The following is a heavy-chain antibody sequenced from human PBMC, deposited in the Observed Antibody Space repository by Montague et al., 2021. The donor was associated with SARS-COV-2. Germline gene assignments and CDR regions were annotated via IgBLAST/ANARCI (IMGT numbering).Heavy chain of an antibody. D-gene: IGHD4-23*01. CDR3: TREDRSIGGDGLDI. Sequence: SLRLSCAASGFTFSNYDMNWVRQAPGKGPEWISYISTSAYTTSYAGSVKGRFTISRDNGKNTLYLQMNSLRAEDTAVYYCTREDRSIGGDGLDIWGQGTKVTVSS. V-gene: IGHV3-48*03. CDR1: GFTFSNYD. J-gene: IGHJ3*02. CDR2: ISTSAYTT.